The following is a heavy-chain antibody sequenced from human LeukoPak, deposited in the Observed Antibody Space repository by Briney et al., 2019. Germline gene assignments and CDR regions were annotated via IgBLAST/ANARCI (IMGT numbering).Heavy chain of an antibody. CDR3: ARGTRWLRFDY. J-gene: IGHJ4*02. D-gene: IGHD5-12*01. CDR2: INHSGST. Sequence: SETLSLTCAVYGGSFSGYYWSWIRQPPGKGLEWIGEINHSGSTNYNPSLKSRVTISVDTSKNQFSLKLSSVTAADTAVYYCARGTRWLRFDYWGQGILVTVSS. CDR1: GGSFSGYY. V-gene: IGHV4-34*01.